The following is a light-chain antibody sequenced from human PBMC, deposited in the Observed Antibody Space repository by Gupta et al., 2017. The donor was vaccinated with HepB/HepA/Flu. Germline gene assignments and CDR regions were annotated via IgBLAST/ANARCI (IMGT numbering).Light chain of an antibody. CDR3: LQYDNFPLT. Sequence: DIQMTQSPSSLSASVGDRVTITCQASQDIGKYLNWYQQKPGKAPKLLLYDASNLQTGGLSRFSGSGSGTDFTFTISSLQLEDFATYYCLQYDNFPLTFGGGTKVEIK. J-gene: IGKJ4*01. CDR1: QDIGKY. CDR2: DAS. V-gene: IGKV1-33*01.